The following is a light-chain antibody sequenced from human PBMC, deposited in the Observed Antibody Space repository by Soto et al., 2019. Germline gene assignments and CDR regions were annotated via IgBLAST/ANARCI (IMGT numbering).Light chain of an antibody. CDR3: SSYTSSSTDV. CDR1: SSVVCGYNY. J-gene: IGLJ1*01. CDR2: DVS. V-gene: IGLV2-14*01. Sequence: QSVLTQPASVSGSPGQSITISCTGTSSVVCGYNYVSWYQQHPGKAPKLMIYDVSNRPSGVSSRFSGSKSGNTASLTISGLQAEDEADYYCSSYTSSSTDVFGTGTKVTVL.